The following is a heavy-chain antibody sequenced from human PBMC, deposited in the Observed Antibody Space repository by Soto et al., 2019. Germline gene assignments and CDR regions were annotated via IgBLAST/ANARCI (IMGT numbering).Heavy chain of an antibody. Sequence: GGSLRLSCAVSGFTFSDYYMTWIRQAPGKGLEWVSYISSSTSHTNYADSVKGRFTISRDNAKNSLFLQMNSLRAEDTAVYYCARGRGAAADYFDLWGQGTLVTVSS. D-gene: IGHD6-13*01. J-gene: IGHJ4*02. CDR3: ARGRGAAADYFDL. V-gene: IGHV3-11*05. CDR1: GFTFSDYY. CDR2: ISSSTSHT.